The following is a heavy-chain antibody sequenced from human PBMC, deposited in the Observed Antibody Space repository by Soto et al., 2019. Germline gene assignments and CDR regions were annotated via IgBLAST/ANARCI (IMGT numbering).Heavy chain of an antibody. CDR1: GGSISSYY. Sequence: LSETLSLTCTVSGGSISSYYWSWIRQPPGKGPEWIGYIYYSGSTNYNPSLKSRVTISVDTSKNQFSLKLSSVTAADTAVYYCARGPAVGWGQGTLVTVSS. V-gene: IGHV4-59*01. CDR2: IYYSGST. CDR3: ARGPAVG. J-gene: IGHJ4*02.